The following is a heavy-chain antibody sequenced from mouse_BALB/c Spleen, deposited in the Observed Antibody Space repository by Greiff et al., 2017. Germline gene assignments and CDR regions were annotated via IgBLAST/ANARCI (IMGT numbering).Heavy chain of an antibody. CDR3: AREDYGPYYAMDY. V-gene: IGHV3-6*02. CDR2: ISYDGSN. CDR1: GYSIPSGYY. D-gene: IGHD1-2*01. Sequence: EVQLQESGPGFVKPSQSLSLTCSVTGYSIPSGYYWNWFRQFPGNKLEWMGYISYDGSNNYNPSLKNRISISRDTSKNQFFLKLNSVTTEDTATYYCAREDYGPYYAMDYWGQGTSVTVSS. J-gene: IGHJ4*01.